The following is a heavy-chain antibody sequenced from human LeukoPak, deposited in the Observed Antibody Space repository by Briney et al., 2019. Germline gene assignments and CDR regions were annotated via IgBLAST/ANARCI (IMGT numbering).Heavy chain of an antibody. Sequence: SGTLSLTCAVYGGSFSGYYWSWIRQPPGKGLEWIGEINHSGSTNYNPSLKSRVTISVDTSKNQFSLKLSSVTAADTALYYCARRSGSGWYIDYWGQGTLVTVSS. CDR3: ARRSGSGWYIDY. J-gene: IGHJ4*02. CDR2: INHSGST. V-gene: IGHV4-34*01. CDR1: GGSFSGYY. D-gene: IGHD6-19*01.